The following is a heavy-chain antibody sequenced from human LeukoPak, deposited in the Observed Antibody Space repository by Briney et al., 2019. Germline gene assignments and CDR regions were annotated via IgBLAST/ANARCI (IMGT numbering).Heavy chain of an antibody. CDR2: INPSGGST. Sequence: ASVKVSCTASGYTFTSYYMHWVRHAPGQGLEWMGIINPSGGSTSYAQKFQGRVTMTRDTSASTVYMELSSLRSEDTAVYYCARASIAGDYWGQGTLVTVSS. CDR3: ARASIAGDY. D-gene: IGHD6-6*01. V-gene: IGHV1-46*01. CDR1: GYTFTSYY. J-gene: IGHJ4*02.